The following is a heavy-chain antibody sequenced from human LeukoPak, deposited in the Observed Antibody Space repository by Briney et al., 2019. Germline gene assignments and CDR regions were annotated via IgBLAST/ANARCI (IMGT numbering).Heavy chain of an antibody. CDR3: ASWTTVVTPHAFDI. CDR2: IYSGGST. V-gene: IGHV3-53*01. D-gene: IGHD4-23*01. J-gene: IGHJ3*02. CDR1: GFTVSSNY. Sequence: GGSLRLSCAASGFTVSSNYMSWVRQAPGKGLEWVSVIYSGGSTYYADSVKGRFTISRDNSKNTLHLQMNSLRAEDTAVYYCASWTTVVTPHAFDIWGQGTMVTVSS.